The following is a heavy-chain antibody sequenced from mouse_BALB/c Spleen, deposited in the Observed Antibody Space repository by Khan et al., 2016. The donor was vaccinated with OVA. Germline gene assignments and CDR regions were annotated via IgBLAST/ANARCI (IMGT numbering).Heavy chain of an antibody. Sequence: QIQLVQSGPELKKPGETVRISCKASGYTFTTAGMQWVQKMPGKGLKWIGWINTHSGVPKYAEDFKGRFAFSLETSASIGHLQITNRKNEDTATYFCARGGAAFYRNDGGAMDYWGQGTSVTVSS. CDR3: ARGGAAFYRNDGGAMDY. CDR2: INTHSGVP. D-gene: IGHD2-14*01. J-gene: IGHJ4*01. CDR1: GYTFTTAG. V-gene: IGHV9-4*02.